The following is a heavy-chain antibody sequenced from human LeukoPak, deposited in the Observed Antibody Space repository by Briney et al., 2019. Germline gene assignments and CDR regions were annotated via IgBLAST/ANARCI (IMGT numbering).Heavy chain of an antibody. J-gene: IGHJ4*02. V-gene: IGHV3-23*01. CDR1: GFTFSSYA. CDR3: AKDLVVDIVATILDY. Sequence: GGSLRLSCAASGFTFSSYAMSWVRQAPGKGLEWVSAISGSGGSTYYADSVKGRFTISRDNSKNTLYLQMNSLRAEDTAVYYCAKDLVVDIVATILDYWGQGTLVTVSS. CDR2: ISGSGGST. D-gene: IGHD5-12*01.